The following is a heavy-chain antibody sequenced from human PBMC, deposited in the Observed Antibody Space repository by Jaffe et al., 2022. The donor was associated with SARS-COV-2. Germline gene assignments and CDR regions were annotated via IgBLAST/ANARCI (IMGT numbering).Heavy chain of an antibody. D-gene: IGHD6-6*01. J-gene: IGHJ4*02. CDR2: IDPSDSYT. CDR1: GYSFTSYW. CDR3: ARHRAAYSSSNKLDY. V-gene: IGHV5-10-1*03. Sequence: EVQLVQSGAEVKKPGESLRISCKGSGYSFTSYWISWVRQMPGKGLEWMGRIDPSDSYTNYSPSFQGHVTISADKSISTAYLQWSSLKASDTAMYYCARHRAAYSSSNKLDYWGQGTLVTVSS.